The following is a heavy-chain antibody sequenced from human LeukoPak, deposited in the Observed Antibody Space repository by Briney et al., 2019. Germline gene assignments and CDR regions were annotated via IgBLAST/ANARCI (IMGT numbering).Heavy chain of an antibody. Sequence: SETLSLTCAVYGGSFSGYYWSWIRQPPGKGLEWIGEINHSGSTNYNPPLKSRVTISVDTSKNQFSLKLSSVTAADTAVYYCARRRGYSGYGWFDPWGQGTLVTVSS. J-gene: IGHJ5*02. CDR3: ARRRGYSGYGWFDP. D-gene: IGHD5-12*01. V-gene: IGHV4-34*01. CDR1: GGSFSGYY. CDR2: INHSGST.